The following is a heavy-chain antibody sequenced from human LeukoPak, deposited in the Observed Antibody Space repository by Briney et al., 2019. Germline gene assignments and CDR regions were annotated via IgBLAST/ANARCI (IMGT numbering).Heavy chain of an antibody. J-gene: IGHJ5*02. CDR2: INHSGST. CDR1: GGSFSGYY. D-gene: IGHD3-10*01. CDR3: ARGRRAMVREGNWFDP. V-gene: IGHV4-34*01. Sequence: SETLSLTCAVYGGSFSGYYWSWIRQPPGKGLEWIGEINHSGSTNYNPSLKGRVTISVDASKNQFSLKLSSVTAADTAVYYCARGRRAMVREGNWFDPWGQGTLVTVSS.